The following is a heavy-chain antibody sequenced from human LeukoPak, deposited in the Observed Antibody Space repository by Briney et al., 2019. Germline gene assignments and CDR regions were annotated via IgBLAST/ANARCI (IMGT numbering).Heavy chain of an antibody. CDR1: GYTFTSYY. D-gene: IGHD5-18*01. CDR3: ARVGRRGYSYGYYAFDY. Sequence: GASVKVSCKASGYTFTSYYMHWVRQAPGQGLEWMGWINPNSGGTNYAQKFQGRVTMTRDTSISTAYMELSRLRSDDTAVYYCARVGRRGYSYGYYAFDYWGQGTLVTVSS. CDR2: INPNSGGT. V-gene: IGHV1-2*02. J-gene: IGHJ4*02.